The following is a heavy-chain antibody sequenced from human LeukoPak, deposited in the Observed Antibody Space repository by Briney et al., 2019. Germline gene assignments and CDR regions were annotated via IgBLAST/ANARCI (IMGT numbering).Heavy chain of an antibody. CDR3: ARDRGDGYNRGRNWFDP. V-gene: IGHV1-18*01. Sequence: GASVKVSCKASGYTFTSYGISWVRQAPGQGLEWMGWISAYNGNTNYAQKLQGRVTMTTDTSTSTAYMELRSLRSDDTAVYYCARDRGDGYNRGRNWFDPWGQGTLVTVSS. D-gene: IGHD5-24*01. J-gene: IGHJ5*02. CDR1: GYTFTSYG. CDR2: ISAYNGNT.